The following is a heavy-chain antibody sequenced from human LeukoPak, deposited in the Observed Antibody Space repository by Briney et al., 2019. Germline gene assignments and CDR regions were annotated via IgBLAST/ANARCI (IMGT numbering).Heavy chain of an antibody. Sequence: PGGSLRLSCAASGFTFSSYAMSWVRQAPGQGLEWVSTMRISGGSTYYADSVKGRFTISRDTSKNTLYLQMNSLRAEDTAVYYCAKGSASSIWDCFDNWGQGTPVTVSS. CDR2: MRISGGST. V-gene: IGHV3-23*01. CDR3: AKGSASSIWDCFDN. J-gene: IGHJ4*02. D-gene: IGHD6-13*01. CDR1: GFTFSSYA.